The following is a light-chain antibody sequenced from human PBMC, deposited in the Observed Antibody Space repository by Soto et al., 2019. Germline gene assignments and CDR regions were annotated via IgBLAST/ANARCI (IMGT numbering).Light chain of an antibody. J-gene: IGKJ1*01. CDR1: QSVPKNY. CDR2: GPS. V-gene: IGKV3-20*01. CDR3: HQYATSPQT. Sequence: DIVLTQSPGTLSLSPGERATLSCRASQSVPKNYLAWYQQKPGQAPRLLIYGPSSRATGIPDRVSGSGSGRDFSLSISRLEPADFAVYYCHQYATSPQTFGQGTKVYVK.